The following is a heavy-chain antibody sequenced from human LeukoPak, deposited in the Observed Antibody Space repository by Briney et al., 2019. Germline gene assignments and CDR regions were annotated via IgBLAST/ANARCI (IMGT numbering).Heavy chain of an antibody. CDR2: IYTSGST. CDR1: GGPISSGSYF. D-gene: IGHD5-12*01. J-gene: IGHJ4*02. V-gene: IGHV4-61*02. Sequence: SQTLSLTCTVSGGPISSGSYFWSWIRQPAGKGLEWLGRIYTSGSTNYNPSLKSRVTISPDTSKNQFSLKLSSVTAADTAVYYCARELAGYGKLDYWGQGILVTVSS. CDR3: ARELAGYGKLDY.